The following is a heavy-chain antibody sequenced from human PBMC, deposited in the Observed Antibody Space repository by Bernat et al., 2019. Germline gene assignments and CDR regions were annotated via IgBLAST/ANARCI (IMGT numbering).Heavy chain of an antibody. V-gene: IGHV4-34*01. D-gene: IGHD5-18*01. CDR2: INHSGST. CDR1: GGSFSGYY. CDR3: ARVSPSYGYYYYYGMDV. Sequence: QVQLQQWGAGLLKPSETLSLTCAVYGGSFSGYYWSWIRQPPGKGLEWIGEINHSGSTNYNPSLKSRVTISVDTSKNQFSLKRSSVTAADTAVYYCARVSPSYGYYYYYGMDVWGQGTTVTVSS. J-gene: IGHJ6*02.